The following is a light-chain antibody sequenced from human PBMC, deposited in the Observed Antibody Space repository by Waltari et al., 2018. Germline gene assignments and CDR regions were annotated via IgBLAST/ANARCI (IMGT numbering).Light chain of an antibody. CDR1: QRISSY. J-gene: IGKJ2*01. V-gene: IGKV1-39*01. Sequence: DVQMTQSPSSLSASVGEKVTITCRASQRISSYLNWYQQKPGKAPKLLISATSRLESVVPSRFSGSESGTDFRLTINSLQPEDFATYFCQQSYTAPHTFGQGTTVEIK. CDR2: ATS. CDR3: QQSYTAPHT.